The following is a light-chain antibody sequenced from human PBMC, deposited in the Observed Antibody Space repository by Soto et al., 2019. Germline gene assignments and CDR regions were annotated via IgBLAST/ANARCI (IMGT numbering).Light chain of an antibody. CDR2: APS. V-gene: IGKV1-39*01. J-gene: IGKJ2*01. CDR1: QSISSY. CDR3: QQSYSSPYT. Sequence: DIQMTQSPSSLSASVGDRVTITCRASQSISSYLNWYHQKPGKAPKLLIYAPSSLQSGVPSRFSGSGPGTDSTLTNSSLQPEDFATYYCQQSYSSPYTFGQGTKLEIK.